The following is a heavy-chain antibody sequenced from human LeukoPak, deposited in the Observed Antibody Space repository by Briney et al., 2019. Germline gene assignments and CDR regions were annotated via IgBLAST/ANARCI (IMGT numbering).Heavy chain of an antibody. Sequence: GGSLRLSCAASGFTFSSYGMHWVRQAPGKGLEWVAVIWYDGSNKYYADSVKGRFTISRDNSKNTLYLQMNSLRAEDTAVYYCAKGGWIQLWLPDGGDFDYWGQGTLVTVSS. D-gene: IGHD5-18*01. CDR1: GFTFSSYG. CDR2: IWYDGSNK. CDR3: AKGGWIQLWLPDGGDFDY. J-gene: IGHJ4*02. V-gene: IGHV3-33*06.